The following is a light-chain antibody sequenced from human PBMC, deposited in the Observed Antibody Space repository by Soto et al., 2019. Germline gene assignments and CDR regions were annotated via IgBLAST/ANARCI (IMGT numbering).Light chain of an antibody. CDR3: QQYNSDST. CDR2: KAS. J-gene: IGKJ1*01. V-gene: IGKV1-5*03. Sequence: IQMTQSPSTLSASVGDRVTIICRASQSISIWLAWYQQKPGKAPKLLIHKASSLESEVPPRFSGSGSGTEFTLTINSLQPDDSATYYCQQYNSDSTFGQGTKVEIK. CDR1: QSISIW.